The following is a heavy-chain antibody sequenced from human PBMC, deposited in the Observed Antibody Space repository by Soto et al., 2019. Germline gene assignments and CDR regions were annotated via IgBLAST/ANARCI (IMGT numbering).Heavy chain of an antibody. CDR3: ARSIKPYYYYYGMDV. Sequence: ASVKVSCKASGGTFSSYAISWVRQAPGQGLEWMGGIIPIFGTANYAQKFQGRVTITADESTSTAYMELSSLRSEDTAVYYCARSIKPYYYYYGMDVWGQGTTVTVSS. J-gene: IGHJ6*02. CDR2: IIPIFGTA. V-gene: IGHV1-69*13. CDR1: GGTFSSYA.